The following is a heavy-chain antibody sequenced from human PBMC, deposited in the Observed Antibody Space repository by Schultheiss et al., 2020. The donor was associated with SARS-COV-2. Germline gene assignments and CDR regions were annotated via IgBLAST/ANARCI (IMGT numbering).Heavy chain of an antibody. J-gene: IGHJ6*02. Sequence: SLKISCAASGFTFDDYAMHWVRQAPGKGLEWVSGISWNSGSIGYADSVKGRFTISRDNAKNSLYLQMNSLRAEDTAVYYCARGNTRIFGVVTLPRYYYYGMDVWGQGTTVTVSS. D-gene: IGHD3-3*01. CDR1: GFTFDDYA. CDR3: ARGNTRIFGVVTLPRYYYYGMDV. CDR2: ISWNSGSI. V-gene: IGHV3-9*01.